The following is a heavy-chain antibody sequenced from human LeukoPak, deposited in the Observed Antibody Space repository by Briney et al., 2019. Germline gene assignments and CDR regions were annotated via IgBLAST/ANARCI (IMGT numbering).Heavy chain of an antibody. CDR3: ASRLYCSNTRCRNFPFAY. CDR1: GGTFSSYA. Sequence: SVKVSCKASGGTFSSYAINWVRQAPGQGLEWMGGIIPIFGTANYAQKFQDRVTITGDESTSTAYMELSSLRSEDTAIYYCASRLYCSNTRCRNFPFAYWGQGTLVTVSS. D-gene: IGHD2-2*01. J-gene: IGHJ4*02. V-gene: IGHV1-69*13. CDR2: IIPIFGTA.